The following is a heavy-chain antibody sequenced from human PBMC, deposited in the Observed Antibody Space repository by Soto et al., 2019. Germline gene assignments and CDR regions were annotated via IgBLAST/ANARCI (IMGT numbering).Heavy chain of an antibody. J-gene: IGHJ4*02. Sequence: SETLSLACTVSGGSVSSSSYYWGWVRQPPGKGLEWIGSVYYSGSTYYNPSLESRVTISVDTSKNQFSLKLSSVTAADTAVYYCARESRIQLWLDYFDYWGQGTLVTVSS. CDR1: GGSVSSSSYY. CDR2: VYYSGST. CDR3: ARESRIQLWLDYFDY. D-gene: IGHD5-18*01. V-gene: IGHV4-39*02.